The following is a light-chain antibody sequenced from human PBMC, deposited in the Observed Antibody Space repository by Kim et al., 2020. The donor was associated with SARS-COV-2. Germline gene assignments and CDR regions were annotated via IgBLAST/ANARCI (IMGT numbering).Light chain of an antibody. CDR1: QSISNY. V-gene: IGKV1-39*01. CDR2: AAS. J-gene: IGKJ2*01. CDR3: QQSYSTPVT. Sequence: SASVGDRVTITCRASQSISNYLNWYQQKPGKAPKLLIYAASSLQSGVPSRFSGSGSGTDFTLTISSLQPEDFATYYCQQSYSTPVTFGQGTKLEI.